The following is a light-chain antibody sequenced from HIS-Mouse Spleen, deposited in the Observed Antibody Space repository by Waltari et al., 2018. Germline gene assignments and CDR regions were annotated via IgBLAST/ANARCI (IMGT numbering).Light chain of an antibody. CDR1: RSDVGSYNL. Sequence: QSALTQPASVSGSPGQSITISFTGTRSDVGSYNLVSWSQQHPGKAPKLMIYEGSKRPSGVSNRFSGSKSGNTASLTISGLQAEDEADYYCCSYAGSSTWVFGGGTKLTVL. V-gene: IGLV2-23*01. J-gene: IGLJ3*02. CDR3: CSYAGSSTWV. CDR2: EGS.